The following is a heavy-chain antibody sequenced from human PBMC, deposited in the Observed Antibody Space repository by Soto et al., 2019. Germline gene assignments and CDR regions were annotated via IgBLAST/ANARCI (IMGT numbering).Heavy chain of an antibody. J-gene: IGHJ6*02. D-gene: IGHD1-26*01. CDR2: ISAYNGNT. CDR3: ARADLQLQENYYGMDV. V-gene: IGHV1-18*04. Sequence: ASVKVSCKASGYTFTSYGISWVRQAPGQGLEWMGWISAYNGNTNYAQKLQGRVTMTTDTSTSTAYMELRSLRSDDTAVYYCARADLQLQENYYGMDVWGQGTTVTVSS. CDR1: GYTFTSYG.